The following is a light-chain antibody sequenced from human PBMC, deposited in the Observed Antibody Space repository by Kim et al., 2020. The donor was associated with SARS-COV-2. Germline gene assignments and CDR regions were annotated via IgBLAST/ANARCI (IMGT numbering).Light chain of an antibody. CDR1: SSDFGGYNY. J-gene: IGLJ1*01. CDR3: SSYSSSGTYV. CDR2: DVT. Sequence: QSITISCTGTSSDFGGYNYVAWYQQHPGNAPKAMIYDVTNRPSGVSDRFSGSKSGNTASLTISGLQTGDEADYYCSSYSSSGTYVFGTGTKVTVL. V-gene: IGLV2-14*03.